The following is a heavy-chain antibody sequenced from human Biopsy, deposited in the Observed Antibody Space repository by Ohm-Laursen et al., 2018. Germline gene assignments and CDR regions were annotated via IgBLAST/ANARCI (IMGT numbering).Heavy chain of an antibody. Sequence: YLRLSCAASGLTFSDFSMNWVRQAPGKGLEWVSSIAIGSIYVYYADSVKGRFTISRDNTKNSLSLQMNSLRGEDTAVYYCAAGSSRNSYYFDYWGQGTLVTVSS. D-gene: IGHD6-13*01. CDR3: AAGSSRNSYYFDY. CDR2: IAIGSIYV. V-gene: IGHV3-21*06. CDR1: GLTFSDFS. J-gene: IGHJ4*02.